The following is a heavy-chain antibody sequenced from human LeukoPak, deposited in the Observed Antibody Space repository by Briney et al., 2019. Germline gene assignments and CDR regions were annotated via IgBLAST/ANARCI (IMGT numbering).Heavy chain of an antibody. Sequence: ASVKVSCKASGYTFTGYYMHWVRQAPGQGLEWMGWINPNGGGTNYAQNFQGRVTMTRDTSISTAYMELSRLRSDDTAVYYCARDQHSRSGGYDADYWGQGTLVTVSS. CDR3: ARDQHSRSGGYDADY. D-gene: IGHD5-12*01. J-gene: IGHJ4*02. V-gene: IGHV1-2*02. CDR1: GYTFTGYY. CDR2: INPNGGGT.